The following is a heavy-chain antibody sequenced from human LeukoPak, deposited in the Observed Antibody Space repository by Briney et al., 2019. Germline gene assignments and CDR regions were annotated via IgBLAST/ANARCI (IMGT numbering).Heavy chain of an antibody. D-gene: IGHD2-15*01. CDR3: ARDVVVVAATTWPYYYGMDV. CDR1: GFTFSSYA. V-gene: IGHV3-30-3*01. Sequence: GGSLRLSCAASGFTFSSYAMHWVRQAPGKGLEWVAVISYDGSNKYYADSVKGRFTISRDNAKNSLYLQMNSLRAEDTAVYYCARDVVVVAATTWPYYYGMDVWGQGTTVTVSS. J-gene: IGHJ6*02. CDR2: ISYDGSNK.